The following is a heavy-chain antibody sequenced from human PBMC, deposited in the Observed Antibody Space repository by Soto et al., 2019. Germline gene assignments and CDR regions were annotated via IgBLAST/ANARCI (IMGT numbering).Heavy chain of an antibody. CDR2: ISGSGGTT. CDR1: GFTFSNYA. CDR3: AKFFVETGSNSGWPWSFHY. V-gene: IGHV3-23*01. D-gene: IGHD6-25*01. J-gene: IGHJ4*02. Sequence: EVQLLESGGGLVQPGRSLRLSCAASGFTFSNYAMSWVRQAPGQGLDWVSAISGSGGTTYYADSVKGRFTISRDNSKNTLFLQMNSLRAEDAAVYYCAKFFVETGSNSGWPWSFHYGGQGTLVNVSS.